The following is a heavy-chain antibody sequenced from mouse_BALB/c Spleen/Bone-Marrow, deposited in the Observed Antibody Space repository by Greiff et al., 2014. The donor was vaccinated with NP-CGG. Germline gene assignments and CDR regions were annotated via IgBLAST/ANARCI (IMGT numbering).Heavy chain of an antibody. CDR1: GYSFTGYT. V-gene: IGHV1-18*01. Sequence: DVQLVESGPELVKPGASMKISCKASGYSFTGYTMNWVKQSHGKNLEWIGLINPYIGGTSYNQKFKGKATLTVDKSSNTVYMELLSLTSEDSAVYYCARDGKGPYAMDYWGQGTSVTVSS. J-gene: IGHJ4*01. CDR2: INPYIGGT. D-gene: IGHD2-1*01. CDR3: ARDGKGPYAMDY.